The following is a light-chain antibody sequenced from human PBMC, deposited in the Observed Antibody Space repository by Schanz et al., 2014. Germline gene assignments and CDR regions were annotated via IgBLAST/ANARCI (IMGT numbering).Light chain of an antibody. V-gene: IGLV2-14*01. J-gene: IGLJ1*01. CDR1: SSDVGGYNY. CDR2: DVS. Sequence: QSALTQPASVSGSPGQSITISCTGTSSDVGGYNYVSWYQQHPGKAPILMIYDVSNRPSGVSNRFSGSKSGNTASLTVSGLQAEDEADYYCSSYGGNLGVFGTGTKLTVL. CDR3: SSYGGNLGV.